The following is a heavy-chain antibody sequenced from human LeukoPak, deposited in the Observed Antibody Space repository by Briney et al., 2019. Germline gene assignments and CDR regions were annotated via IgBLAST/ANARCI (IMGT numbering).Heavy chain of an antibody. V-gene: IGHV4-59*01. CDR3: ARGAAGYSYG. CDR2: NYYSGST. D-gene: IGHD5-18*01. Sequence: PSETLSLTCTVSGGSISSYCWSWIRQPPGKGLEWIGHNYYSGSTNYNPSLKSRVTISIDTSKNQFSLRLSSVTAADTAVYYCARGAAGYSYGWGQGTLVTVSS. J-gene: IGHJ4*02. CDR1: GGSISSYC.